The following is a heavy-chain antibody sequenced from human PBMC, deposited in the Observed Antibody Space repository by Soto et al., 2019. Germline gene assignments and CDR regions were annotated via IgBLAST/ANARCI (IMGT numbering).Heavy chain of an antibody. CDR3: AAAGTGH. CDR1: GVSISSSSYY. CDR2: IYYSGST. D-gene: IGHD6-13*01. J-gene: IGHJ1*01. Sequence: SETLSLTCTVSGVSISSSSYYWGWIRQPPGKGLEWIGSIYYSGSTYYNPSLKSRVTISVDTSKNQFSLKLSSVTAADTAVYYCAAAGTGHWGQGTLVTVSS. V-gene: IGHV4-39*01.